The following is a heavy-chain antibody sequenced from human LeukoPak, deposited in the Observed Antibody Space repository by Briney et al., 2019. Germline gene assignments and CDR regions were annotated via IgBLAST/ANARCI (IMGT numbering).Heavy chain of an antibody. CDR2: VSDSGDTT. D-gene: IGHD1-26*01. CDR3: VKGGWVATVHI. V-gene: IGHV3-23*01. Sequence: GGSLRLSCVASGFTFSDYAMTWVRQAPGKGPEWVSGVSDSGDTTYYADSVKGRFTISRDNSKNTLYLQMHNLTVEDTALYYCVKGGWVATVHIWGQGTMVTVSS. CDR1: GFTFSDYA. J-gene: IGHJ3*02.